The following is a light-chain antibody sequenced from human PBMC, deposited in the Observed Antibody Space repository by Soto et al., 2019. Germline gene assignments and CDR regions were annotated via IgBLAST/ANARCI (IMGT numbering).Light chain of an antibody. Sequence: QSVLTQPAPVSGSPGQSITISCTGTSSDVGGYNYVSWYQQHPGKAPKLMIYEVSNRPSGVSNRFSGSKSGNTASLTISGLQAEDEADYYCSSYTSSSTLVFGPGTKVTVL. J-gene: IGLJ1*01. CDR2: EVS. CDR3: SSYTSSSTLV. V-gene: IGLV2-14*01. CDR1: SSDVGGYNY.